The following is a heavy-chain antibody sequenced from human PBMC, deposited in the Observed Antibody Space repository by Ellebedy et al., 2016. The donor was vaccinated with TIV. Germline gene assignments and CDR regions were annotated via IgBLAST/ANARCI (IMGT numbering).Heavy chain of an antibody. CDR3: ARDTTNYDSSGYPPPDDAFDI. J-gene: IGHJ3*02. V-gene: IGHV1-2*02. CDR2: INPNSGGT. D-gene: IGHD3-22*01. Sequence: AASVKVSCKASGYTFTGYYMHWVRQAPGQGLEWMGWINPNSGGTNYAQKFQGRVTMTRDTSISTAYMELSRLRSDDTAVYYCARDTTNYDSSGYPPPDDAFDIWGQGTMVTVSS. CDR1: GYTFTGYY.